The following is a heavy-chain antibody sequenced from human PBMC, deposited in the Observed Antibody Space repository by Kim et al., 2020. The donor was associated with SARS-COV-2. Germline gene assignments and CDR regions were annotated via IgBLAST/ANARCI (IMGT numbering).Heavy chain of an antibody. CDR3: ASKQQLEDYFDY. Sequence: YHNPALKSRVTISVDTTKNQFSLKLSSVTAADTAVYYCASKQQLEDYFDYWGQGALVTVSS. D-gene: IGHD6-13*01. J-gene: IGHJ4*02. V-gene: IGHV4-39*01.